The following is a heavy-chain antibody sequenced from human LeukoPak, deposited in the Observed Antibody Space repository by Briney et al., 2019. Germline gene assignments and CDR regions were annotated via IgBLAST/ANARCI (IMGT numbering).Heavy chain of an antibody. D-gene: IGHD3-22*01. J-gene: IGHJ5*02. V-gene: IGHV1-2*02. CDR1: GYTFTGYY. CDR2: INPNSGGT. Sequence: ASVKVSCKASGYTFTGYYMHWVRQAPGQGLEWMGWINPNSGGTNYAQKFQGRVTMTRDTSISTAYMELSRLRSDDTAVYYCARLGPNDSSGYYYGFDPWGQGTLVTVSS. CDR3: ARLGPNDSSGYYYGFDP.